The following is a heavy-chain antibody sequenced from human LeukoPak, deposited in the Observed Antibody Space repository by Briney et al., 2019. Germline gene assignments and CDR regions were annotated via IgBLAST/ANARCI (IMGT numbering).Heavy chain of an antibody. V-gene: IGHV3-23*01. J-gene: IGHJ2*01. CDR1: GFTFSTYA. CDR2: ISAGGGGT. D-gene: IGHD4-17*01. Sequence: EGSLRLSCGASGFTFSTYAMTWVRQAPGKGLEWVSSISAGGGGTSNADSVKGRFTISRDNSKNTLYLQMNSLRAEDTAVYYCARRVTTGSYFDLWGRGTLVTVSS. CDR3: ARRVTTGSYFDL.